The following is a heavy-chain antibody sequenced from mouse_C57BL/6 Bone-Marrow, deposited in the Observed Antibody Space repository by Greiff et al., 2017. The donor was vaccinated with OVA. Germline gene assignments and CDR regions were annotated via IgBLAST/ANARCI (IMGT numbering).Heavy chain of an antibody. CDR3: ARLDYYGSSYDY. Sequence: EVKLVESVAELVRPGASVKLSCTASGFNIKNTYMHWVKQRPEQGLEWIGRIDPANGNTKYAPKFPGKATITADTSSNTAYLQLSSLTSEDTAIYYCARLDYYGSSYDYWGQGTTLTVSS. CDR2: IDPANGNT. V-gene: IGHV14-3*01. CDR1: GFNIKNTY. J-gene: IGHJ2*01. D-gene: IGHD1-1*01.